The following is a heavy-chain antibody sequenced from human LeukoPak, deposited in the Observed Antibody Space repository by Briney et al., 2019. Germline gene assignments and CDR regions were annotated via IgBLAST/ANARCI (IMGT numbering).Heavy chain of an antibody. CDR3: AKDRGGSDY. V-gene: IGHV3-21*03. J-gene: IGHJ4*02. Sequence: GGSLRLSCAASGFIFSSFTMNWVRQAPGKGLEWVSSMSSDSKSIYYADSVKGRFTVSRDNSKNTLYLQLNSLRAEDTAVYYCAKDRGGSDYWGQGTLVTVSS. D-gene: IGHD1-26*01. CDR1: GFIFSSFT. CDR2: MSSDSKSI.